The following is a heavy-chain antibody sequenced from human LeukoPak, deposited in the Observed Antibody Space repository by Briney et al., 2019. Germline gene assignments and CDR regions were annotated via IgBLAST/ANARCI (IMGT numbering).Heavy chain of an antibody. CDR2: ISPSSTYI. D-gene: IGHD1-26*01. CDR3: GRDLGGRSGY. V-gene: IGHV3-21*04. CDR1: GFTFRSFT. J-gene: IGHJ4*02. Sequence: GGSLRLSCADSGFTFRSFTMNWVRQAPGKGLEWVSCISPSSTYIRYADSLKGRFTISRNNAKNSLYLQMNSLRAEDTAVYYCGRDLGGRSGYWGQGTLVTVSS.